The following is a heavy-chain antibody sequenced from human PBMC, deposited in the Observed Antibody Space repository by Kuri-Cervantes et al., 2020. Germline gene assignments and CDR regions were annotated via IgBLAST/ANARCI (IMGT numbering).Heavy chain of an antibody. J-gene: IGHJ4*02. Sequence: GESLKISCAASGFTFSDYYMSWIRQAPGKGLEWVSYISSSGSTIYYADSVKGRFTISRDNAKNSLYLQMNSLRAEDTAVYYCARVFGTIFEPFFDYWGQGTLVTVSS. V-gene: IGHV3-11*01. CDR1: GFTFSDYY. D-gene: IGHD3-3*01. CDR2: ISSSGSTI. CDR3: ARVFGTIFEPFFDY.